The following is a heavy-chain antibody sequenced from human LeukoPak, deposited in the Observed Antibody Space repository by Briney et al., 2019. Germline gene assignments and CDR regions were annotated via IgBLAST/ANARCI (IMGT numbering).Heavy chain of an antibody. J-gene: IGHJ4*02. V-gene: IGHV3-23*01. D-gene: IGHD2-15*01. CDR3: AKDQIGYCSGGSCYDFDY. CDR2: ISGSGDGT. Sequence: GGSLRLSCAASGFTFSTYDMSWVRQAPGKGLEWVSGISGSGDGTYYADSVKGRFTISRDNSKNTLYLQLNSLRAEDTAMYYCAKDQIGYCSGGSCYDFDYWGQGTLVTVSS. CDR1: GFTFSTYD.